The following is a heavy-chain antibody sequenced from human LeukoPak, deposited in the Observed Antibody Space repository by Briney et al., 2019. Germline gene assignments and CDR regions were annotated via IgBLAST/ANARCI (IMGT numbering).Heavy chain of an antibody. CDR2: IYDSGST. D-gene: IGHD6-13*01. CDR1: GASISGSGYY. J-gene: IGHJ4*02. V-gene: IGHV4-39*01. CDR3: ARFGYTSSLDY. Sequence: SETLSLTCTVSGASISGSGYYWGWIRQPPGKGLEWIGNIYDSGSTYYNASLQSRVTISIDTSKNQFSLRLSSVTAADTAMYYCARFGYTSSLDYWGQGTLVTVSS.